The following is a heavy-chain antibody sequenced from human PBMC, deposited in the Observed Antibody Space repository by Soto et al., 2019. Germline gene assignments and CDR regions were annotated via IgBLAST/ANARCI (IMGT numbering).Heavy chain of an antibody. CDR1: SGSFSVHY. Sequence: SETLSVTCAVYSGSFSVHYWNWIRQPPGKGLEWIGEINQSGSTNYNPSLKSRVTISLETSKNQFSLKLSSVTAADTAAYYCAAQSSSRYGMDVWGQGTTVTVSS. V-gene: IGHV4-34*01. J-gene: IGHJ6*01. CDR2: INQSGST. D-gene: IGHD6-13*01. CDR3: AAQSSSRYGMDV.